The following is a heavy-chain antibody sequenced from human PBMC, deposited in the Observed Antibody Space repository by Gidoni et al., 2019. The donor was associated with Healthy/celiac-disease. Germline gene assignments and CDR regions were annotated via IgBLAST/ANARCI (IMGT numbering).Heavy chain of an antibody. V-gene: IGHV1-69*01. CDR1: GGPLSSYA. D-gene: IGHD6-19*01. CDR2: IIPIFGTA. J-gene: IGHJ4*02. Sequence: SCKASGGPLSSYAISWVRQAPGQGLEWMGGIIPIFGTANYAQKFQGRVTITADESTSTAYMELSSLRSEDTAVYYCARALYSSGWYPWGYWGQGTLVTVSS. CDR3: ARALYSSGWYPWGY.